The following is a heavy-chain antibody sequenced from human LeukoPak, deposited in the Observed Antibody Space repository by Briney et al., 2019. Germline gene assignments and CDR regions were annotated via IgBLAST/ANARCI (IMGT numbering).Heavy chain of an antibody. V-gene: IGHV3-23*01. CDR2: ISGGGGST. D-gene: IGHD2-15*01. CDR3: AKGGGSSCYSPSDY. J-gene: IGHJ4*02. CDR1: GFTFSSYA. Sequence: GGSLRLSCAASGFTFSSYAMSWVRQAPGKGLEWVSAISGGGGSTYYADSVKGRFTISRDNSRNTLYLQMNSLRAEDTAVYYCAKGGGSSCYSPSDYWGQGTLVTVSS.